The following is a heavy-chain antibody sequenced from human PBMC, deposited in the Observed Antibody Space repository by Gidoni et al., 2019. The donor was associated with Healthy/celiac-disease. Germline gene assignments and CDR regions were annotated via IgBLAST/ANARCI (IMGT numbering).Heavy chain of an antibody. Sequence: EVQLVQSGAEVQKPGESLKISCKGSGYSFTSYWIGWVRQMPGKGLAWMGIIYPGDSDTRYSPSFQGQVTISADKSISTAYLQWSSLKASDTAMYYCARRDVAAINYYGMDVWGQGTTVTVSS. V-gene: IGHV5-51*03. CDR3: ARRDVAAINYYGMDV. CDR2: IYPGDSDT. CDR1: GYSFTSYW. D-gene: IGHD2-21*02. J-gene: IGHJ6*02.